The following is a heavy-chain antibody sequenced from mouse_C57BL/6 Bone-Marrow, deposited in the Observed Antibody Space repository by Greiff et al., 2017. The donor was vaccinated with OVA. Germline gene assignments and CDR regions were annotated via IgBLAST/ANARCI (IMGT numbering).Heavy chain of an antibody. CDR3: TREFYYGSSHFAY. D-gene: IGHD1-1*01. V-gene: IGHV5-9-1*02. CDR2: ISSGGDYI. CDR1: GFTFSSYA. Sequence: EVKLMESGEGLVKPGGSLKLSCAASGFTFSSYAMSWVRQTPEKRLEWVAYISSGGDYIYYADTVKGRFTISRDNARNTLYLQMSSLKSEDTALYYCTREFYYGSSHFAYWGQGTLVTVSA. J-gene: IGHJ3*01.